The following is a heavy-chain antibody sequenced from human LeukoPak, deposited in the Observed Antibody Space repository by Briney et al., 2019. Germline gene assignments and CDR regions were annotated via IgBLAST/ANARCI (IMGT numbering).Heavy chain of an antibody. V-gene: IGHV4-59*01. CDR1: GGSINSYC. CDR3: ARGVVAAAGRTFDF. J-gene: IGHJ4*02. Sequence: SETLSLTCTVSGGSINSYCWNWIRQPPGKGLEWIGYIYYTGTTNYNPSLKSRVTISVDTAKNQFSLKLSSVTAADTAVYYCARGVVAAAGRTFDFWGQGTLVTVSS. D-gene: IGHD6-13*01. CDR2: IYYTGTT.